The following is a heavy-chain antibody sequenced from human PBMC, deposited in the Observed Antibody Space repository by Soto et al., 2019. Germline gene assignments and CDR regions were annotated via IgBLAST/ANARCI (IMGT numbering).Heavy chain of an antibody. CDR3: VGTSCSSTTCPTTY. V-gene: IGHV1-2*02. Sequence: ASVKVSCKTSGYTFTGYYIYWVRQAPGQGLEWMGWINPHSGGTDSSQKFQGRVTMTRDTSISTAYMELSRLRSDDTAVYYCVGTSCSSTTCPTTYWGQGTLVTVS. CDR2: INPHSGGT. D-gene: IGHD2-2*01. J-gene: IGHJ4*02. CDR1: GYTFTGYY.